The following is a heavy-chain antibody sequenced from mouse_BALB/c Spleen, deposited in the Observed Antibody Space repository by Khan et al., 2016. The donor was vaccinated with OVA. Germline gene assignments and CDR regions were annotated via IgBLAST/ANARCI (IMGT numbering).Heavy chain of an antibody. CDR2: ISTGGHYT. CDR1: GFTFSTYG. Sequence: EVELVESGGDLVKPGGSLKLSCAVSGFTFSTYGMSWVRQTPDMRLEWVATISTGGHYTYYTDSVKGRFTISRDNDMNTLYLQMSILKSEDTAIYYCTRLAYYYNSEGFAYWGQGTLVAVSA. CDR3: TRLAYYYNSEGFAY. V-gene: IGHV5-6*01. J-gene: IGHJ3*01. D-gene: IGHD1-1*01.